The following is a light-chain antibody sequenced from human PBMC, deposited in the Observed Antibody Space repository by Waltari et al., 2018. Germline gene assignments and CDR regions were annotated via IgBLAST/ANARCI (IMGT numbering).Light chain of an antibody. CDR3: CSYTGSTTLV. CDR2: EDT. J-gene: IGLJ3*02. CDR1: SSDVGNYKL. V-gene: IGLV2-23*01. Sequence: QSALTQPASVSGPRGQSLTISCTRTSSDVGNYKLVSWYQQSPDKAPKLMIYEDTKRPSGVSKRFSGSKSGNTASLTISVLQGEDEADYYCCSYTGSTTLVFGGGTKLTVL.